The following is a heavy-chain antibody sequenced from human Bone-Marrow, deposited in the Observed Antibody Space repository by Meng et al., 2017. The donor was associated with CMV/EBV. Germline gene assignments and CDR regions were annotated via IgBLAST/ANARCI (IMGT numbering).Heavy chain of an antibody. J-gene: IGHJ5*02. V-gene: IGHV1-69*10. Sequence: VKVSCKASGGTFSSYAISWVRQAPGQGLEWMGGIIPILGIANYAQKFQGRVTITADKSTSTAYMELSSLRSEDTAVYYCARDQNAFDPWGQGTLVTVSS. CDR2: IIPILGIA. CDR3: ARDQNAFDP. CDR1: GGTFSSYA.